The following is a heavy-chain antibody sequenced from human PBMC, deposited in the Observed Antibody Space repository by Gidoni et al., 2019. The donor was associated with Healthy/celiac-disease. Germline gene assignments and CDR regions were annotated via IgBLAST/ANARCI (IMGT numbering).Heavy chain of an antibody. V-gene: IGHV1-3*01. D-gene: IGHD2-8*01. Sequence: QVQLVQSGAEVKKPGASVKVSCKASGYTFTSYAMHWVRQAPGQRLEWMGRINAGNGNTKYSQKFQGRVTITRDTSASTAYMELSSLRSEDTAVYYCARDPGDCTNGVCYGPEAFDYWGQGTLVTVSS. J-gene: IGHJ4*02. CDR3: ARDPGDCTNGVCYGPEAFDY. CDR2: INAGNGNT. CDR1: GYTFTSYA.